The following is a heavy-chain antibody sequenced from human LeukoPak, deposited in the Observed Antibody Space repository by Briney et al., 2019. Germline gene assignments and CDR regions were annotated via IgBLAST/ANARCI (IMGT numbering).Heavy chain of an antibody. V-gene: IGHV3-30*18. CDR3: AKAVGVSSSGCLDY. J-gene: IGHJ4*02. CDR2: ISYDGSNK. CDR1: GFTFSSYG. D-gene: IGHD6-19*01. Sequence: PGGSLRLSCAASGFTFSSYGMHWVRQAPGKGLEWVAVISYDGSNKYYADSVKGRFTISRDNSKNTLYLQMNSLRAEDTAVYYCAKAVGVSSSGCLDYWGQGTLVTVSS.